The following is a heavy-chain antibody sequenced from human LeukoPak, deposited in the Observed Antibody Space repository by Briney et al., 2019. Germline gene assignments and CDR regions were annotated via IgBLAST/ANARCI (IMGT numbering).Heavy chain of an antibody. J-gene: IGHJ4*02. CDR3: AKDLALWFGEAGDDY. CDR1: GFTLSSYE. CDR2: IDYSGGST. V-gene: IGHV3-23*01. D-gene: IGHD3-10*01. Sequence: PGGSLRLSCTASGFTLSSYEMSWIRQAPGKGLEWVSSIDYSGGSTHYADSVMGRFTISRDNSKNTLYLQMNSLRAEDTAVYYCAKDLALWFGEAGDDYWGQGTLVTVSS.